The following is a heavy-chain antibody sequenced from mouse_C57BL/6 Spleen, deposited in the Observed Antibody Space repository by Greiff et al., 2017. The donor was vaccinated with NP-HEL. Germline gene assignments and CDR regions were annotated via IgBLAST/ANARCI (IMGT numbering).Heavy chain of an antibody. CDR1: GYTFTSYW. V-gene: IGHV1-69*01. J-gene: IGHJ1*03. CDR2: IDPSDSYT. D-gene: IGHD1-1*01. Sequence: QVQLQQPGAELVMPGASVKLSCKASGYTFTSYWMHWVKQRPGQGLEWIGEIDPSDSYTTYNQKFKGKSTLTVAKSSSTAYMQLSSLTSEDSAVYDCASSSLHYCGSSYWYFDVWGTGTTVTVSS. CDR3: ASSSLHYCGSSYWYFDV.